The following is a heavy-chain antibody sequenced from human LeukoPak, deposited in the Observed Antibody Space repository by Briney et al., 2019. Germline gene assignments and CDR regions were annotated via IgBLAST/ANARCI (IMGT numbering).Heavy chain of an antibody. V-gene: IGHV3-74*01. D-gene: IGHD1-26*01. CDR1: GFTFSSHL. CDR2: VKSDGTAT. J-gene: IGHJ4*02. CDR3: AKDSVGSLIFDY. Sequence: GGSLRLSCGASGFTFSSHLMHWVRQAQGTGLVWVSSVKSDGTATNYADSVKGRFTISRDNSKNTLYLQMNSLRAEDTAVYYCAKDSVGSLIFDYWGQGTLVTVSS.